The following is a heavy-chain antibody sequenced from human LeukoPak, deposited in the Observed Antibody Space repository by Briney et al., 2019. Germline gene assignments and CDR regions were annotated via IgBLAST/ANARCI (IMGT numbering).Heavy chain of an antibody. D-gene: IGHD2-2*01. V-gene: IGHV1-69*13. CDR2: INPIFGTA. CDR3: ARARRHIVVVPAATQFDP. CDR1: GGTFSSYA. Sequence: ASVKVSCKASGGTFSSYAISWVRQAPGQGLEWMGGINPIFGTANYAQKFQGRVTITADESTSTAYMELSSLRSEDTAVYYCARARRHIVVVPAATQFDPWGQGTLVPVSS. J-gene: IGHJ5*02.